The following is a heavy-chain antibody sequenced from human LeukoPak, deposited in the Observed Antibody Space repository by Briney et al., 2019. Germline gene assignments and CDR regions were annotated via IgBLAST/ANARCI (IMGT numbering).Heavy chain of an antibody. D-gene: IGHD6-25*01. CDR1: GFTFSNAW. V-gene: IGHV3-15*05. CDR3: NTGPAAADY. CDR2: IKRKADGGTT. J-gene: IGHJ4*02. Sequence: PGGSLRLSCAASGFTFSNAWMSWVRQAPGKGLEWVGRIKRKADGGTTDYAAPVKDRFTISRDDSKPTLYLQMNSMKPDDTAVYFCNTGPAAADYWGQGTQVTVSS.